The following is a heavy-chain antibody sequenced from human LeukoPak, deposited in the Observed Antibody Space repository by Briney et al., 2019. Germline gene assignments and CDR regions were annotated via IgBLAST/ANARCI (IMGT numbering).Heavy chain of an antibody. CDR1: GYTFTSYG. CDR2: ISAYNGNT. J-gene: IGHJ3*02. D-gene: IGHD1-26*01. V-gene: IGHV1-18*01. Sequence: ASVKVSCKASGYTFTSYGISWVRQAPGQGLEWMGWISAYNGNTNYAQKLQGRVTMTTDTSTSTAYMELRSLRSDDTAVYYCARIVGATTLEAFDIWGQGTMVTVSS. CDR3: ARIVGATTLEAFDI.